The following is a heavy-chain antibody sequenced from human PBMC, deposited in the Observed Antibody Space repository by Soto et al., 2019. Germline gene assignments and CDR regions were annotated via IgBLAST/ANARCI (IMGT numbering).Heavy chain of an antibody. V-gene: IGHV3-30*18. J-gene: IGHJ4*02. CDR1: GFTFSSYG. Sequence: QVQLVESGGGVVQPGRSLRLSCAASGFTFSSYGMHWVRQAPGKGLEWVAVISYDGSNKYYADSVKGRFTISRDNSKNTLYLQMNSLRAEATAVYYCAKDRRDGYNPFDYWGQGTLVTVSS. D-gene: IGHD5-12*01. CDR2: ISYDGSNK. CDR3: AKDRRDGYNPFDY.